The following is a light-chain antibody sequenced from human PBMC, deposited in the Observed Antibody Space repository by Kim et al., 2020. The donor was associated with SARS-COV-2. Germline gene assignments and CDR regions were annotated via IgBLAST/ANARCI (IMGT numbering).Light chain of an antibody. CDR3: YSTDSSGNHRV. CDR2: EDK. CDR1: ALPKKY. J-gene: IGLJ3*02. Sequence: SYELTQPPSLSVSPGQTARITCSGDALPKKYAYWYQQKSGQAPVLVIYEDKKRPSGIPERFSGSSSGTMATLTISGAQVEDEGDYYCYSTDSSGNHRVFGGGTQLTVL. V-gene: IGLV3-10*01.